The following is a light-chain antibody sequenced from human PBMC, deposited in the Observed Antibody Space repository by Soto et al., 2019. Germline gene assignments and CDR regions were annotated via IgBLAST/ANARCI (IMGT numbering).Light chain of an antibody. CDR3: IQALQTPLT. V-gene: IGKV2-28*01. Sequence: DIVMTQSPLSLPVTPGEPASISCRSSQSLLHSNGYNYLDWYLQKPGQFPQLLIYLGSNGASGVTARFSGRGSGTHCTLRIILVEAEDVGVYYFIQALQTPLTFGGGTKVEPK. J-gene: IGKJ4*01. CDR1: QSLLHSNGYNY. CDR2: LGS.